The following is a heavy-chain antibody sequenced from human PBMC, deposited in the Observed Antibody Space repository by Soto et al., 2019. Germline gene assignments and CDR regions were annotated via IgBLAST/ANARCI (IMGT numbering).Heavy chain of an antibody. V-gene: IGHV3-74*01. D-gene: IGHD6-6*01. CDR2: INSDGSST. Sequence: PXXSLRLCFAASGFTFTIAWMHWVPQAPGKGLVWVSWINSDGSSTSYADSVKGRFTISRDNAKNTLYLQMNTLRAEDTAVYYCASGGSSLNFDSWGQGTLVTVSS. CDR3: ASGGSSLNFDS. J-gene: IGHJ4*02. CDR1: GFTFTIAW.